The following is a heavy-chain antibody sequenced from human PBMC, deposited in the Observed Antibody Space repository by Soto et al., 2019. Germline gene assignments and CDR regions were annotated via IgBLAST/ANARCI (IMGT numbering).Heavy chain of an antibody. CDR2: ISSSSSTI. Sequence: GGSLRLSCAASGFTFSSYSMNWVRQAPGKGLEWVSYISSSSSTIYYADSVKGRFTISRDNAKNSLYLQMNSLRDEDTAVYYCARDLPYYGSYSPEFSNWGQGTLVTVSS. V-gene: IGHV3-48*02. CDR3: ARDLPYYGSYSPEFSN. J-gene: IGHJ4*02. D-gene: IGHD3-10*01. CDR1: GFTFSSYS.